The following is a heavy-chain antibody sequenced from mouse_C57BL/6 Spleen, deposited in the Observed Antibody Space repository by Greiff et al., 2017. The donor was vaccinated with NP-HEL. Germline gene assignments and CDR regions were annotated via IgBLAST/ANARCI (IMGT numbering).Heavy chain of an antibody. V-gene: IGHV5-9-1*02. CDR3: TREDYGSSDWYFDV. CDR2: ISSGGDYI. CDR1: GFTFSSYA. J-gene: IGHJ1*03. D-gene: IGHD1-1*01. Sequence: EVKVVESGEGLVKPGGSLKLSCAASGFTFSSYAMSWVRQTPEKRLEWVAYISSGGDYIYYADTVKGRFTISRDNARNTLYLQMSSLKSEDTAMYYCTREDYGSSDWYFDVWGTGTTVTVSS.